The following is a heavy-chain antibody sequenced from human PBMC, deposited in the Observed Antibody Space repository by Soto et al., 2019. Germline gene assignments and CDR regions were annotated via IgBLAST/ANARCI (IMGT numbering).Heavy chain of an antibody. CDR3: AKDPSGGLEDYYYYMDV. D-gene: IGHD3-10*01. V-gene: IGHV3-23*01. CDR1: GFTFSSYA. Sequence: EVQLLESGGGLVQPGGSLRLSCAASGFTFSSYAMSWVRQAPGKGLEWVSAISGSGGSTYYADSVKGRFTISRDNSKNTLYLQMNSLRAEDTAVYYCAKDPSGGLEDYYYYMDVWGKGTTVTVSS. CDR2: ISGSGGST. J-gene: IGHJ6*03.